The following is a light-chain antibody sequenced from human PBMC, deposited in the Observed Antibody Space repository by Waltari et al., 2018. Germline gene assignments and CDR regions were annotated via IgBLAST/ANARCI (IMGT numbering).Light chain of an antibody. CDR2: TPS. CDR3: QQFYGWPLT. CDR1: QTVNSN. Sequence: EIVMTPSPATLSVSPGERVTLSCRASQTVNSNLAWYQQKPGQAPRLLIYTPSTRATGIPARFSGTGSGTEFTLTISSVQSADFAVYYCQQFYGWPLTFGGGTKVELK. J-gene: IGKJ4*01. V-gene: IGKV3-15*01.